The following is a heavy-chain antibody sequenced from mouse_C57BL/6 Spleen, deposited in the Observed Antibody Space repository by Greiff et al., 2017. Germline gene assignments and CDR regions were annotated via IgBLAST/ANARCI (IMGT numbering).Heavy chain of an antibody. D-gene: IGHD1-1*01. CDR1: GYTFTSYW. V-gene: IGHV1-69*01. J-gene: IGHJ4*01. CDR2: IDPSDSYT. Sequence: QVQLQQSGAELVMPGASVKLSCKASGYTFTSYWMHWVKQRPGQGLEWIGEIDPSDSYTNYNQKFKGKSTLTVDKSSSTAYMQLSSLTSEDSAVYYCARVGSSPYAMDYWGQGTSVTVSS. CDR3: ARVGSSPYAMDY.